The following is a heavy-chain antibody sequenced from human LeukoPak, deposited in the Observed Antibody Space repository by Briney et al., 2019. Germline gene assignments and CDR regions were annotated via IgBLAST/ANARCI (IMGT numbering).Heavy chain of an antibody. Sequence: GGSLRLSCAASGFTFSSYGMHWVRQAPGKGLEWVAVISYDGSNKCYADSVKGRFTISRDNSKNTLYLQMNSLRAEDTAVYYCAKVRWELLLSYWGQGTLVTVSS. CDR2: ISYDGSNK. CDR1: GFTFSSYG. D-gene: IGHD1-26*01. V-gene: IGHV3-30*18. J-gene: IGHJ4*02. CDR3: AKVRWELLLSY.